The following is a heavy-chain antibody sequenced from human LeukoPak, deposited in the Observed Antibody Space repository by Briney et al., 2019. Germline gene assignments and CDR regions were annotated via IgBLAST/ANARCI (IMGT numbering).Heavy chain of an antibody. V-gene: IGHV4-59*10. CDR3: ARATMFGDYFDY. CDR2: IYTSGST. J-gene: IGHJ4*02. D-gene: IGHD3-10*02. Sequence: SETLSLTCAVYGGSFSGYYWSWIRQPAGKGLEWIGRIYTSGSTNYNPSLKSRVTISVDTSKNQFSLKLSSVTAADTAVYYCARATMFGDYFDYWGQGTLVTVSS. CDR1: GGSFSGYY.